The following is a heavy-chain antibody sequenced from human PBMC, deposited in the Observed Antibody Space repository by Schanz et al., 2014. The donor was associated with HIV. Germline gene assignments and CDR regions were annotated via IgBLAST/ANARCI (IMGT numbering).Heavy chain of an antibody. CDR2: IDSDGESK. CDR1: GFTFDKYS. CDR3: ARDQGYCAGSTCYSWYYFDS. J-gene: IGHJ4*02. Sequence: EVQVAESGGGLVKTGGSLRLSCVVSGFTFDKYSINWVRQAPGKGLEWVSSIDSDGESKFYTDSVEGRFTVSRDNAKNSLFLQMNSLRVEDTAVYYCARDQGYCAGSTCYSWYYFDSWGQGTPVTVSS. D-gene: IGHD2-21*02. V-gene: IGHV3-21*04.